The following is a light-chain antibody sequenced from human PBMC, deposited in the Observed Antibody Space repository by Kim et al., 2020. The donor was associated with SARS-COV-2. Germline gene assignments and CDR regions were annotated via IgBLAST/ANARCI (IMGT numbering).Light chain of an antibody. CDR1: SSDVGPYNY. CDR2: DVS. V-gene: IGLV2-14*01. Sequence: QSALTQPASVSGSPGQSITISCTGTSSDVGPYNYVSWYQQHPGKAPKLVIYDVSKWPSGVSNRFSGSKSGNTASLTISGLQAEDEADYYCSSFTSTNTWVFGGGTQLTVL. J-gene: IGLJ3*02. CDR3: SSFTSTNTWV.